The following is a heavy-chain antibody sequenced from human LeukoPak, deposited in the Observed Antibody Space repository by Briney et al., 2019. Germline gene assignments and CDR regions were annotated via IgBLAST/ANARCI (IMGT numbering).Heavy chain of an antibody. J-gene: IGHJ3*02. D-gene: IGHD2-8*01. CDR3: ARDLGDIVLMVYVDAFDI. CDR2: ISAYNGNT. CDR1: GSTFTSYG. V-gene: IGHV1-18*01. Sequence: GASVKVSCKASGSTFTSYGISWVRQAPGQGLEWMGWISAYNGNTNYAQKLQDRVTMTTDTSTSTAYMELRSLRSDDTAVYYCARDLGDIVLMVYVDAFDIWGQGTMVTVSS.